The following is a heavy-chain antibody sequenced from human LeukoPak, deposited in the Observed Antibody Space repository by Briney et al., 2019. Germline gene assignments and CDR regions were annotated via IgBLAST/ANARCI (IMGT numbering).Heavy chain of an antibody. Sequence: GGSLRLSCAASGFTFSSYWMSWVRQAPGKGLEWVANIKQDGSEKYYVDSVKGRFTISRDNAKNSLYLQMNSLRAEDTAVYYCARARGYCSSTSCYGSRGAFDIWGQGTMVTVSS. J-gene: IGHJ3*02. V-gene: IGHV3-7*01. CDR1: GFTFSSYW. D-gene: IGHD2-2*01. CDR2: IKQDGSEK. CDR3: ARARGYCSSTSCYGSRGAFDI.